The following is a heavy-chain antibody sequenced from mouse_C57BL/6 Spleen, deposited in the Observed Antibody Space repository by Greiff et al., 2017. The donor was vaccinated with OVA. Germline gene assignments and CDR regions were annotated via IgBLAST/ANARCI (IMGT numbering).Heavy chain of an antibody. D-gene: IGHD2-1*01. CDR1: GYTFTSYW. V-gene: IGHV1-53*01. CDR2: INPSNGGT. CDR3: ARLDYGNYLYYAMDY. J-gene: IGHJ4*01. Sequence: QVQLQQPGPELVKPGASVKLSCKASGYTFTSYWMHWVKQRPGQGLEWIGNINPSNGGTNYNEKFKSKATLTVDKSSSTAYMQLSSLTSEDSAVYYCARLDYGNYLYYAMDYWGQGTSVTVSS.